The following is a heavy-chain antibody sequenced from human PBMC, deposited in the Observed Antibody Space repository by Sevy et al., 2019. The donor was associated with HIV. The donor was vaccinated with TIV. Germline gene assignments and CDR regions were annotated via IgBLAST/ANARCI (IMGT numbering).Heavy chain of an antibody. Sequence: ASVKVSCKASGYTFASEGVIWVRQAPGQGLEWMGWIGAYNGNRNSAQKFQARVTMTIDTSTSTAYMELRSLRSDDTAVYYCARVPTYYYGSATYFESWGQGTLVTVSS. CDR3: ARVPTYYYGSATYFES. CDR2: IGAYNGNR. CDR1: GYTFASEG. D-gene: IGHD3-10*01. J-gene: IGHJ4*02. V-gene: IGHV1-18*01.